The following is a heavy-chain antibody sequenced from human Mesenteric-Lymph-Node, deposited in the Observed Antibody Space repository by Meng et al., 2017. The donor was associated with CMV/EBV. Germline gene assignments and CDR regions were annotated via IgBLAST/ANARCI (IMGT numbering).Heavy chain of an antibody. CDR1: GGSISRSSYN. CDR2: IYYSGST. CDR3: ARVHYGPGTWFDP. J-gene: IGHJ5*02. D-gene: IGHD3-10*01. Sequence: GGSISRSSYNWGWIHQPPRKGLEWIGSIYYSGSTYYNPSLKSRVTISVDTSKNQFSLKLSSVTAADTAVYYCARVHYGPGTWFDPWGQGTLVTVSS. V-gene: IGHV4-39*07.